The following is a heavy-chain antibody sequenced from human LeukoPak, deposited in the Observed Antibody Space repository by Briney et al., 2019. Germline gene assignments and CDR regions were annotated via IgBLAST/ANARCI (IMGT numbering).Heavy chain of an antibody. V-gene: IGHV3-7*01. CDR1: GFTFSSYW. Sequence: GGSLRLSCAASGFTFSSYWMSWVRQAPGKGLEWVANIKQDGSEKYYVDSVKGRFTISRDNAKNSLYLQMNSLRAEDTAVYYCASVDTALSRGFDYWGQGTLVTVSS. CDR2: IKQDGSEK. CDR3: ASVDTALSRGFDY. D-gene: IGHD5-18*01. J-gene: IGHJ4*02.